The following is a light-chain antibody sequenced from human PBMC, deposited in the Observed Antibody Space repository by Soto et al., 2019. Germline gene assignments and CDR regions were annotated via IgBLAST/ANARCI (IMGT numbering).Light chain of an antibody. Sequence: QSALTQPASVSGSPGQSITLSCTGTSGDVGRYNYVSWFQQHPGKAPKLIIYDVSNRPSGVSDRFSGSKSGNTASLTISGLQVEDEADYYCSSYTNSDTGVFGGGTKLTVL. CDR1: SGDVGRYNY. J-gene: IGLJ3*02. CDR2: DVS. V-gene: IGLV2-14*01. CDR3: SSYTNSDTGV.